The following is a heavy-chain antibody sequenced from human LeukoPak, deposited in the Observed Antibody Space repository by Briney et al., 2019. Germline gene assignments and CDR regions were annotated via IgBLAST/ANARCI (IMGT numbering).Heavy chain of an antibody. Sequence: GGSLRLSCAASGFTFSSYAMSWVRQAPGKGLEWVSAISGSGGSTYYADSVKGRFTISRDNSKHTLYLQMNSPRVEDTAVYYCAKGVYCSTASCFLRRGTYYYYYYMDVWGKGTTVTVSS. D-gene: IGHD2-2*01. CDR1: GFTFSSYA. CDR3: AKGVYCSTASCFLRRGTYYYYYYMDV. J-gene: IGHJ6*03. V-gene: IGHV3-23*01. CDR2: ISGSGGST.